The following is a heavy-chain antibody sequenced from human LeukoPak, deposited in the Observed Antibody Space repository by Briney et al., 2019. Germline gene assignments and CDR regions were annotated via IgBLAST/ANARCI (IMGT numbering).Heavy chain of an antibody. D-gene: IGHD2-8*01. CDR2: IYPADSAA. Sequence: HGESLKISCKASGYSFTTYWIGWVRQMPGKGLEWMGIIYPADSAAKYSPSFQGQVTISVDKSISTAYLQWSSLKASDTAMYYCARGLGYCSDGVCSVFDNWGQGTLVTVSS. CDR3: ARGLGYCSDGVCSVFDN. J-gene: IGHJ4*02. V-gene: IGHV5-51*01. CDR1: GYSFTTYW.